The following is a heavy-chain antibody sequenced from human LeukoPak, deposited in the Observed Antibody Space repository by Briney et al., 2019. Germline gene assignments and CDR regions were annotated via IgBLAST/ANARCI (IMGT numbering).Heavy chain of an antibody. CDR3: AKMEYYALASYSFYCMDV. J-gene: IGHJ6*03. Sequence: PGGSLRLACTASGFTFSSYSMNWVGQAPGKGLDGVTGISGSGVNTYYADSVKGRFTISRDNFKNTLYLQMSSLRAEDTAIYYCAKMEYYALASYSFYCMDVWRKGTTVTVSS. V-gene: IGHV3-23*01. CDR2: ISGSGVNT. CDR1: GFTFSSYS. D-gene: IGHD3-10*01.